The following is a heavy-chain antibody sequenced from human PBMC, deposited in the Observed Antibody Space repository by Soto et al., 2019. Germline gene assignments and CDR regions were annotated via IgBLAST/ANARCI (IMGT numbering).Heavy chain of an antibody. V-gene: IGHV3-23*01. Sequence: WGSLRLSCAASGFTFISYALIFFRHAPCKWLQCVSTISGNGVSTYYADSVKGRFTISRDNSRNTLYLQMNSLRAEDTAVYYCAKVQGSGSGLYYFYYYGMDVWGQGTTVTVSS. CDR1: GFTFISYA. CDR2: ISGNGVST. J-gene: IGHJ6*02. D-gene: IGHD3-10*01. CDR3: AKVQGSGSGLYYFYYYGMDV.